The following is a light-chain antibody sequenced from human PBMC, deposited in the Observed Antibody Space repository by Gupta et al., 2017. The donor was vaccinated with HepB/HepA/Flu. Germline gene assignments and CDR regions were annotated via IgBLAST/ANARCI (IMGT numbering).Light chain of an antibody. J-gene: IGKJ4*01. Sequence: AIRMTQSPSSFSASTGDRVTITCRASQGISSYLAWYQQKPGKAPKLLTYAASTLQSGVPSRFSGSGSGTDFTLTISCLQSEDFATYYCQQKDSYPSSFGGGTKVEIK. V-gene: IGKV1-8*01. CDR1: QGISSY. CDR2: AAS. CDR3: QQKDSYPSS.